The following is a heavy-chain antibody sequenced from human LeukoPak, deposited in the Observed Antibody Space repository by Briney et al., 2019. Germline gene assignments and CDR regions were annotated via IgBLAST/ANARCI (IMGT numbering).Heavy chain of an antibody. CDR2: INPNSGAT. D-gene: IGHD3-22*01. Sequence: GASVKVSCKASGYTFTGYYMHWVRQAPGQGLEWMAWINPNSGATNYAQKFHGRVTTTRDTSISTAYMELSKLKSNDTAVYYCARAGWLGSGYYYRAIDYWGQGILVTVSS. CDR1: GYTFTGYY. J-gene: IGHJ4*02. V-gene: IGHV1-2*02. CDR3: ARAGWLGSGYYYRAIDY.